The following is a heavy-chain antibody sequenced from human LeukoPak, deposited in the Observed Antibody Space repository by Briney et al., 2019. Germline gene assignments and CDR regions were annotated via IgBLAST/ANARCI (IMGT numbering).Heavy chain of an antibody. V-gene: IGHV1-69*05. J-gene: IGHJ5*02. CDR2: IIPIFGTA. Sequence: APVKVSCKASGGTFSSYAISWVRQAPGQGLEWMGGIIPIFGTANYAQKFQGRVTITTDESTSTAYMELSSLRSEDTAVYYCARDRGLAANWFDPWGQGTLVTVSS. D-gene: IGHD6-25*01. CDR3: ARDRGLAANWFDP. CDR1: GGTFSSYA.